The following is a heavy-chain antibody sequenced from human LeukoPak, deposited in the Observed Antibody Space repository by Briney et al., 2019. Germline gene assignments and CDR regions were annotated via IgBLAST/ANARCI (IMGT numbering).Heavy chain of an antibody. CDR3: ARDFGG. CDR2: INHSGST. D-gene: IGHD3-16*01. Sequence: NTSETLSLTCAVYGGSFSGYYWSWTRQPPGKGLEWIGEINHSGSTNYNPSLKSRVTISVDTSKNQFSLKLSSVTAADTAVYYCARDFGGWGQGTLVTVSS. CDR1: GGSFSGYY. J-gene: IGHJ4*02. V-gene: IGHV4-34*01.